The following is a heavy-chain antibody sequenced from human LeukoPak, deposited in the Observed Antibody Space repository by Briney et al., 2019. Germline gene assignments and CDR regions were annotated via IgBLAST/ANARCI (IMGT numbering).Heavy chain of an antibody. CDR3: ARGGWQTIVVVPAAIDY. CDR2: VIGSGGST. J-gene: IGHJ4*02. V-gene: IGHV3-23*01. D-gene: IGHD2-2*01. Sequence: GGSLRLSCAASGFTFSGHAMTWVRQAPGKGLEWVSAVIGSGGSTVYADSVKGRFTISRDNSKNTLYLQMNSLRAEDTAVYYCARGGWQTIVVVPAAIDYWGQGTLVTVSS. CDR1: GFTFSGHA.